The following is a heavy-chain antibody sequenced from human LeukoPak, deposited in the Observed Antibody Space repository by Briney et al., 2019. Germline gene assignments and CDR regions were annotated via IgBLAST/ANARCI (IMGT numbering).Heavy chain of an antibody. Sequence: GGSLRLSRAASAFTFSRYWMSRVRQAPGKGLEWVATIGEDGSETYYADSVKGRFTVSRDSAKNSLFLQMNSLRADDTAVFFCARDWSNDYWGQGALVTVSS. J-gene: IGHJ4*02. D-gene: IGHD3-3*01. CDR2: IGEDGSET. CDR1: AFTFSRYW. V-gene: IGHV3-7*05. CDR3: ARDWSNDY.